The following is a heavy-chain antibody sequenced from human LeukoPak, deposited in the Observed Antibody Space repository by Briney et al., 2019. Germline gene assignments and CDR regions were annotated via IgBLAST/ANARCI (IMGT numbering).Heavy chain of an antibody. D-gene: IGHD6-19*01. CDR3: ARERWLDGYPFDI. CDR2: TYYRSKWDN. V-gene: IGHV6-1*01. CDR1: GDSVSRKSAA. J-gene: IGHJ3*02. Sequence: SQTLSLTCDISGDSVSRKSAAWNWIRQSPSRGLEWLGRTYYRSKWDNDYAVSVRSRITINPDTLKNQFSLQLKFVTPEDTAVYYCARERWLDGYPFDIWGQGTMVTVSS.